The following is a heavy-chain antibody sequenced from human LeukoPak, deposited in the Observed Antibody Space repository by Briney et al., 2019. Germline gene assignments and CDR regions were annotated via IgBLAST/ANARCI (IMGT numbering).Heavy chain of an antibody. V-gene: IGHV3-7*01. CDR3: AREVHAAVTDFDY. CDR2: IKEDGSEK. J-gene: IGHJ4*02. CDR1: GFTFSRHW. Sequence: GGSLRLSCAVSGFTFSRHWMSWVRQAPGKGLEWVANIKEDGSEKYYVDSMKGRFTISRDNARNSLYLQMNSLRAEDTAVYYCAREVHAAVTDFDYWGQGTLVTVST. D-gene: IGHD6-13*01.